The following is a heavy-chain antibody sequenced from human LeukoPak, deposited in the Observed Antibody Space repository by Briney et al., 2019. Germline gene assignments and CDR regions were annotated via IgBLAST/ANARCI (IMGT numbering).Heavy chain of an antibody. Sequence: GGSLRLSCAASGLTFSSHWMHWVRQAPGKGLEWVANIKQDGSEKDYVDSVKGRFTISRDNARNSLYLQMNNLRAEDTAVYYCARYCGGDCYGMDVWGQGTTVTVSS. V-gene: IGHV3-7*01. J-gene: IGHJ6*02. CDR3: ARYCGGDCYGMDV. D-gene: IGHD2-21*01. CDR1: GLTFSSHW. CDR2: IKQDGSEK.